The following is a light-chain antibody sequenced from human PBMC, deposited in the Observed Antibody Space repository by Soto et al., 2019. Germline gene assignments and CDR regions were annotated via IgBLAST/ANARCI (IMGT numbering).Light chain of an antibody. CDR3: FQGLQTPPIT. CDR2: LGS. CDR1: QSLQYSNGYNY. J-gene: IGKJ5*01. V-gene: IGKV2-28*01. Sequence: DIVLTQSPLSLPVIPGEPASISCMSSQSLQYSNGYNYLDWYFQKPGQSPQLLISLGSTRASGVPDRFSGSGSGTDFTLKISRVEADDVGVYYCFQGLQTPPITFGQGTRLEIK.